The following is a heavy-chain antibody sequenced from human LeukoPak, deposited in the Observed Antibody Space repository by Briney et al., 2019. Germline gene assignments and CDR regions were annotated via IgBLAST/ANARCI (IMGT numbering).Heavy chain of an antibody. Sequence: GASVKVSCKASGGTFSRYAISWVRQAPGQGLEWMGGIIPIFGTANYAQKFQGRVTITTDESTSTAYMELSSLRSEDTAVYYCARLTPGKNWFDPWGQGTLVTVSS. V-gene: IGHV1-69*05. J-gene: IGHJ5*02. CDR1: GGTFSRYA. CDR2: IIPIFGTA. CDR3: ARLTPGKNWFDP. D-gene: IGHD3-10*01.